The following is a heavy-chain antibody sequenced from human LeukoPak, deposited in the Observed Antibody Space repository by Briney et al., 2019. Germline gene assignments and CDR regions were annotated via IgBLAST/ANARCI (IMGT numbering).Heavy chain of an antibody. CDR3: ARDGKIWFGEDHLDY. CDR2: ISSSGSTI. D-gene: IGHD3-10*01. Sequence: PGGSLRLSCAASGFTFSSYEMNWVRQAPGKGLEWVSYISSSGSTIYYADSVEGRFTISRDNAKNSLYLQMNSLRAEDTAVYYCARDGKIWFGEDHLDYWGQGTLVTVSS. J-gene: IGHJ4*02. V-gene: IGHV3-48*03. CDR1: GFTFSSYE.